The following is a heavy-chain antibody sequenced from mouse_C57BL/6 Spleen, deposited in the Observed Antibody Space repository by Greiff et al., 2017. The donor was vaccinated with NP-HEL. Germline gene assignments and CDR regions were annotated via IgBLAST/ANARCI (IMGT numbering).Heavy chain of an antibody. J-gene: IGHJ2*01. V-gene: IGHV1-74*01. D-gene: IGHD1-1*01. Sequence: QVQLQQPGSELVKPGASVKVSCKASGYTFTSYWMHWVKQRPGQGLEWIGRINPEDGDTDYAPKFQGKATITADTSSNTAYLQLSSLTSEDTAVYYGTTPVEYWGQGTTLTVSS. CDR2: INPEDGDT. CDR1: GYTFTSYW. CDR3: TTPVEY.